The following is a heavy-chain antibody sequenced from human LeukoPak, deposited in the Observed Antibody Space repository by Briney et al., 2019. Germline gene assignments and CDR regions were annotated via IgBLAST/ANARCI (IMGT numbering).Heavy chain of an antibody. CDR2: ISSSGSTI. CDR3: AKAGVYCSGGSCYYYYYYMDV. Sequence: GGSLRLSCVASGFTFSDYYMSWGRQAPGRGVQWGSYISSSGSTIYYADSVKGRFTIHRDNSKNTLYLQMNSLRAEDTAVYYCAKAGVYCSGGSCYYYYYYMDVWGKGTTVTVSS. J-gene: IGHJ6*03. D-gene: IGHD2-15*01. CDR1: GFTFSDYY. V-gene: IGHV3-11*04.